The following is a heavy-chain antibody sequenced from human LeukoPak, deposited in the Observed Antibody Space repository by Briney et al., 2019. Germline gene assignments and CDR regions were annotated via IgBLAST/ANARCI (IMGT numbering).Heavy chain of an antibody. V-gene: IGHV5-51*01. CDR1: GFSFTSYW. Sequence: GESLKISCKGSGFSFTSYWIGWVRQMPGKGLEWMGIIYPGDSDTRYSPSFQGQVTISADKSISTAYLQWSSLKASDTAMYYCATASSGWYHDFDYWGQGTLVTVSS. CDR3: ATASSGWYHDFDY. J-gene: IGHJ4*02. CDR2: IYPGDSDT. D-gene: IGHD6-19*01.